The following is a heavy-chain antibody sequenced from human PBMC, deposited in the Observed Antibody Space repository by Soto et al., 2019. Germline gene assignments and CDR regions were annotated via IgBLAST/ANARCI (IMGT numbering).Heavy chain of an antibody. D-gene: IGHD3-10*01. CDR3: AKGKPLTGA. J-gene: IGHJ5*02. CDR2: ISYDGSNK. V-gene: IGHV3-30*18. CDR1: GFTFSSYG. Sequence: QVQLVESGGGVVQPGRSLRLSCAASGFTFSSYGMHWVRQAPGKGLEWVAVISYDGSNKYYADSVKGRFTISRDISKNTVYLQMNSLRAEDTSVYYCAKGKPLTGAWGQGTLVTVSS.